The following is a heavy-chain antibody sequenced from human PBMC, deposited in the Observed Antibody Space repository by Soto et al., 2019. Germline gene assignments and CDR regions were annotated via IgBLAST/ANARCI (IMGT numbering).Heavy chain of an antibody. D-gene: IGHD3-10*01. V-gene: IGHV4-59*01. CDR1: GGSISSYY. Sequence: SETLSLTCTVSGGSISSYYWSWIRQPPGKGLEWIGYIYYSGSTNYNPSLKSRVTISVDTSKNQFSLKLSSVTAADTAVYYCARDLENRGGYVMDVWGQGTTVTVSS. J-gene: IGHJ6*02. CDR3: ARDLENRGGYVMDV. CDR2: IYYSGST.